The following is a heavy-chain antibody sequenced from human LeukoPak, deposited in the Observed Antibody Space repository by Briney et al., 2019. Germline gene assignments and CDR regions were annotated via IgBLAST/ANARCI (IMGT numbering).Heavy chain of an antibody. CDR3: ATFGTYHYDGRD. J-gene: IGHJ4*02. D-gene: IGHD3-22*01. Sequence: PSQTLSLTCTVSGGSISSGDYYWSWIRQPPGRGLEWIGYIYYSGTTYYNPSLKSRLTISVDTSKNQFSLKLSSVTAADTALYYCATFGTYHYDGRDWGQGTLVTVSS. CDR1: GGSISSGDYY. V-gene: IGHV4-30-4*08. CDR2: IYYSGTT.